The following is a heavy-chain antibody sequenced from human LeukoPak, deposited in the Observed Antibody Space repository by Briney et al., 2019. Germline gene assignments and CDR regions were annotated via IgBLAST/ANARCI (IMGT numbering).Heavy chain of an antibody. Sequence: KASETLSLTCTVSGGSLNDSYWSWIRQPTGKGLEWIGRISPSGRTNYNPSLKSRISMSLDTSKDQFSLKLSSVTAADTAMYFCARDGPLDYWGQGTLVTVSS. CDR1: GGSLNDSY. J-gene: IGHJ4*02. CDR2: ISPSGRT. V-gene: IGHV4-4*07. CDR3: ARDGPLDY.